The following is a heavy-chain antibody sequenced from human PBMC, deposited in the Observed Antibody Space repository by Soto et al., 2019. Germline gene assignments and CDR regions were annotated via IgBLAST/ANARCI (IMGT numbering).Heavy chain of an antibody. CDR1: GDSMTKYY. CDR2: IYTSGST. D-gene: IGHD1-26*01. Sequence: QVQLQESGPGLVKPSETLSLTCTVSGDSMTKYYWSWIRQPAGKGLEWMGRIYTSGSTNYNPSLKSRVTMSIDTSNNHFSLKLKSVTAADTAVYYCARTVGAAYYFDFWGQGALVTVSS. V-gene: IGHV4-4*07. CDR3: ARTVGAAYYFDF. J-gene: IGHJ4*02.